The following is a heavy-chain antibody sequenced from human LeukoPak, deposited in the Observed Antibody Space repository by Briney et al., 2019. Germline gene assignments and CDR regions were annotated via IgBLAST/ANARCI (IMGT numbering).Heavy chain of an antibody. D-gene: IGHD3-9*01. V-gene: IGHV3-23*01. CDR3: AKGRKYYDILTGYYYFDY. Sequence: PGGSLRLSCAASGFTFSSYAMSWVRQAPGKGLEGVSAISGSGGSTYYADSVKGRLTISRDNSKNTLYLHMNSLRAEDTAVYYCAKGRKYYDILTGYYYFDYWGQGTLVTVSS. J-gene: IGHJ4*02. CDR2: ISGSGGST. CDR1: GFTFSSYA.